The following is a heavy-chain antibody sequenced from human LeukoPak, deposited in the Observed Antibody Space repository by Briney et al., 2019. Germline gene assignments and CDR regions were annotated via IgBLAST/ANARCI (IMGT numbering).Heavy chain of an antibody. J-gene: IGHJ4*02. D-gene: IGHD4-17*01. CDR3: ASYSGDYGSYYFDY. V-gene: IGHV4-38-2*01. CDR2: IYYSGST. Sequence: SETLSLTCAVPGYSISYGYYWGWIRPPPGKGLEWIGSIYYSGSTYYNPSLKSRVTISVDTSKNQFSLKLSSVTAADTAVYYCASYSGDYGSYYFDYWGQGTLVTVSS. CDR1: GYSISYGYY.